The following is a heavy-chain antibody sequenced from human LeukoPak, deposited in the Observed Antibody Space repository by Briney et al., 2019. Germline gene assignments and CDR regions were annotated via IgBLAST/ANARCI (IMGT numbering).Heavy chain of an antibody. J-gene: IGHJ4*02. CDR3: ARVTTMTTGPANY. CDR1: GFTFSNYA. D-gene: IGHD4-17*01. CDR2: ITIGDTTT. V-gene: IGHV3-23*01. Sequence: GGSLRLSCAASGFTFSNYAMSWVRQAPAKGLEWVSAITIGDTTTYYAVSVKGRFTISRDNSKNTLYLQMNSLRAEDTAVYYCARVTTMTTGPANYWGQGILVTVSS.